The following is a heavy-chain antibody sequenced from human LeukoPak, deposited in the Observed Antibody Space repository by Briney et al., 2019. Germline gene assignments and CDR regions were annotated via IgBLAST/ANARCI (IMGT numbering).Heavy chain of an antibody. Sequence: GGSLRLSCAASGFTVSSYYMSWVRQAPGKGLEWGSVIYSGGGTYYADSVKGRFTISRDNSKNTLYLQMNSLRAEDTAVYYCARDRRGGGGFDYWGQGTLVTVSS. CDR2: IYSGGGT. D-gene: IGHD3-16*01. J-gene: IGHJ4*02. CDR1: GFTVSSYY. CDR3: ARDRRGGGGFDY. V-gene: IGHV3-66*02.